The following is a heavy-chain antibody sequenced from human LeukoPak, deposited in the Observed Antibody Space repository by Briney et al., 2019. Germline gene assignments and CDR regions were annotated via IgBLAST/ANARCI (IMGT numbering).Heavy chain of an antibody. V-gene: IGHV1-2*02. CDR3: ARDLLFPPYYYYYGMDV. CDR2: INPNSGGT. J-gene: IGHJ6*02. CDR1: GYTFTGYY. Sequence: ASVKVSCKASGYTFTGYYMHWVRQAPGQGLEWMGWINPNSGGTNYAQKFQGRVTMTRDTSISTAYMELSRLRSDDTAVYYCARDLLFPPYYYYYGMDVWGQGTTVTVSS. D-gene: IGHD2-21*02.